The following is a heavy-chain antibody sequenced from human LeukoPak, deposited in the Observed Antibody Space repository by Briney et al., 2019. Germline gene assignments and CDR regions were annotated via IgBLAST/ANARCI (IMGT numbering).Heavy chain of an antibody. J-gene: IGHJ4*02. Sequence: SETLSLTCTVSGGSISSYNWSWIRQPPGKGLEWIGYIYYSGSTNYNPSLKSRVTISVDTSKNQFSLKLSSVTAADTAVYYCARLTSSSSGSSFDYWGQGTLVTVSS. D-gene: IGHD6-13*01. V-gene: IGHV4-59*08. CDR3: ARLTSSSSGSSFDY. CDR2: IYYSGST. CDR1: GGSISSYN.